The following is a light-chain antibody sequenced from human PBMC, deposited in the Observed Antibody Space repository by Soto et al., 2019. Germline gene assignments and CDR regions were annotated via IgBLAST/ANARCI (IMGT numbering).Light chain of an antibody. CDR3: QHSYNTHRLT. Sequence: DIQLTQSPSSLSASVGDRVTVTCRASQHISRYLNWYQQIPGKAPKLLIYATSSLQSGVTSRFRVSGRVAEFTLAISSLQPVDVAVYYCQHSYNTHRLTFGGGTKLDI. CDR1: QHISRY. V-gene: IGKV1-39*01. J-gene: IGKJ4*01. CDR2: ATS.